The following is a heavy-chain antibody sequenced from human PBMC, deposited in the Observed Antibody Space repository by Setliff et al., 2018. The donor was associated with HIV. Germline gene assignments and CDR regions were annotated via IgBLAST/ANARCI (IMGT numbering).Heavy chain of an antibody. J-gene: IGHJ3*02. V-gene: IGHV4-4*09. CDR3: AREHCSGGSCNGFDI. D-gene: IGHD2-15*01. Sequence: SETLSLTCTVSGGSISTSYWNWIRQPPGKGLEWIAYIYISGTTNYNPSLKSRVTISLDTSRNQFSLKLGSVTAADTAMYYCAREHCSGGSCNGFDIWGQVTMVTVS. CDR2: IYISGTT. CDR1: GGSISTSY.